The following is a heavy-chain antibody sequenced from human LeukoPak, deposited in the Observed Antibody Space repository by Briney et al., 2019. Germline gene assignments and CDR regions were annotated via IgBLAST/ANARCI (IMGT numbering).Heavy chain of an antibody. CDR2: FDPEDGET. D-gene: IGHD3-10*01. Sequence: ASVKVSCKVSGYTLTELSMHWVRQAPGKGLEWMGGFDPEDGETIYAQKFQGRVTMTEDTSTDTAYMELSSLRSEDTAVYYCATDRSSNTYYYGSGSYYHFDYWGQGTLVTVSS. CDR1: GYTLTELS. J-gene: IGHJ4*02. V-gene: IGHV1-24*01. CDR3: ATDRSSNTYYYGSGSYYHFDY.